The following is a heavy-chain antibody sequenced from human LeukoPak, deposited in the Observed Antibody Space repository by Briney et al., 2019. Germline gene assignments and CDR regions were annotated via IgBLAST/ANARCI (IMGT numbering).Heavy chain of an antibody. J-gene: IGHJ4*02. CDR1: GASISSYY. Sequence: SETLSLTCTVSGASISSYYWNWIRQPPGKGLEWIGYIYYSGNTNYNPSLKSRVTMSVDTSKNQFSLKVTSVTAADTAVYYCVREHDWGDFDFWGQGNLVTVSS. D-gene: IGHD3-9*01. V-gene: IGHV4-59*12. CDR2: IYYSGNT. CDR3: VREHDWGDFDF.